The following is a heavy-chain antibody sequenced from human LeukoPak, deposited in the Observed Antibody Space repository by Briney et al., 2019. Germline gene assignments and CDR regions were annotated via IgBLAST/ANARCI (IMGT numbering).Heavy chain of an antibody. Sequence: GGSLRLSCAASGFTFSNYGMSWVRRAPEKGLEWVSTISGSGYSTYYADSVKGRFTLSRDNSKNTLYLQMNSLRAEDTAVYYCAKHIMTGTWSFDSWGQGTLVTVSS. V-gene: IGHV3-23*01. CDR2: ISGSGYST. J-gene: IGHJ4*02. D-gene: IGHD3-9*01. CDR3: AKHIMTGTWSFDS. CDR1: GFTFSNYG.